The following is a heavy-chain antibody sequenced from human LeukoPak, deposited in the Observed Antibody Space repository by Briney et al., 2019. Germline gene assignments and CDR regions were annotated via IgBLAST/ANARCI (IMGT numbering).Heavy chain of an antibody. V-gene: IGHV4-4*07. CDR1: GGSISNYY. Sequence: SETLSLTCTVSGGSISNYYWNWIRHPAGRGLERIGRVYSSGVTNYNPSLRSRLTMSVDTSKNQFSLKLSSVTAADTAVYYCARGAYCAGDCYSFDYWGQGTLVTVSS. D-gene: IGHD2-21*02. J-gene: IGHJ4*02. CDR2: VYSSGVT. CDR3: ARGAYCAGDCYSFDY.